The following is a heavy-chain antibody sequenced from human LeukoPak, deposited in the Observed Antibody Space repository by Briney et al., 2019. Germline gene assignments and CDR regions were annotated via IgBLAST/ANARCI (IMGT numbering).Heavy chain of an antibody. CDR3: ARDRVTAFDY. J-gene: IGHJ4*02. CDR2: INHNGNVN. D-gene: IGHD2-21*02. V-gene: IGHV3-7*01. Sequence: GGSLRLSCAASGFTFSSYWMNWACQAPGKGLEWVASINHNGNVNYYVDSVKGRFTISRDNAKNSLYLQMNSLRAEDTAVYYCARDRVTAFDYWGQGTLVTVSS. CDR1: GFTFSSYW.